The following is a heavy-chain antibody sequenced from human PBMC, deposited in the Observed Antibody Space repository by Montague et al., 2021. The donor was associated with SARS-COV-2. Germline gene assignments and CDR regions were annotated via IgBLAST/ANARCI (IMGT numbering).Heavy chain of an antibody. CDR2: KNDRCMRKR. V-gene: IGHV6-1*01. Sequence: CAISGDSVSRKWDAGKGRRSTRLKGSERPGWKNDRCMRKRDYATSVEGRISIDPDTSKNQFFLHLRSVTPEDTGVYYCVRDTGSAQAGFDAWGQGTLVTVSS. CDR3: VRDTGSAQAGFDA. CDR1: GDSVSRKWDA. J-gene: IGHJ4*02. D-gene: IGHD4-17*01.